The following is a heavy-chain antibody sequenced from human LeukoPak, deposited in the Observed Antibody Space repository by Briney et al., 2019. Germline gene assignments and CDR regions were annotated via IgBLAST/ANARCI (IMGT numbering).Heavy chain of an antibody. J-gene: IGHJ4*02. V-gene: IGHV3-23*01. CDR1: GFTFSSYA. Sequence: GGSLRLSCAASGFTFSSYAMSWVRQAPGKGLEWVSSISGSGGSTYYADSVKGRFTISRDNSKKTLYLQVNSLRVEDTAVYYCAKGTLPVGAIEYYFDYWGQGTLVTVSS. D-gene: IGHD1-26*01. CDR2: ISGSGGST. CDR3: AKGTLPVGAIEYYFDY.